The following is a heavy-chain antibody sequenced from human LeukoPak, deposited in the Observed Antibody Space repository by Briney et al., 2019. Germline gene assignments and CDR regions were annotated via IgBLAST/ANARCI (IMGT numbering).Heavy chain of an antibody. CDR3: ARGRITMVRGVMGYYGMDV. J-gene: IGHJ6*02. CDR1: GGSFSGYY. CDR2: INHSGST. V-gene: IGHV4-34*01. D-gene: IGHD3-10*01. Sequence: PSETLSLTCAVYGGSFSGYYWSWIRQPPGKGLEWIGEINHSGSTNYNPSLKSRVTISVDTSKNQFSLKLSSVTAADTAVYYCARGRITMVRGVMGYYGMDVWGQGTTVTVSS.